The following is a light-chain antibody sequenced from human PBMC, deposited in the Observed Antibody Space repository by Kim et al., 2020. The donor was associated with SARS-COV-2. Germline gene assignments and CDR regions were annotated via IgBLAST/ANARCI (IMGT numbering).Light chain of an antibody. CDR3: QAWDSSTYV. Sequence: SVSPGQTASITCSGDKLGDKYASWYQQKPGQSPVVVIYQDTKRPSGIPERFSGSNSGNTATLTISGTQAMDEADYYCQAWDSSTYVFGTGTQLTVL. V-gene: IGLV3-1*01. J-gene: IGLJ1*01. CDR2: QDT. CDR1: KLGDKY.